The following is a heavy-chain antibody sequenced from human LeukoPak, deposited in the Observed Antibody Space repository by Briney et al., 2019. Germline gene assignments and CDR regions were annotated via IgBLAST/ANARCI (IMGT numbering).Heavy chain of an antibody. D-gene: IGHD6-19*01. J-gene: IGHJ4*02. CDR3: ARDIFSVAGPDLDC. CDR2: IKSDGSST. CDR1: GFTFSNYW. Sequence: GGSLRLSCAASGFTFSNYWMHWVRQAPGKGLVWVSRIKSDGSSTNYADSVKGRFTISRDNAKNSLFLQMNSLRTEDTALYYCARDIFSVAGPDLDCWGQGTQVTVSS. V-gene: IGHV3-74*01.